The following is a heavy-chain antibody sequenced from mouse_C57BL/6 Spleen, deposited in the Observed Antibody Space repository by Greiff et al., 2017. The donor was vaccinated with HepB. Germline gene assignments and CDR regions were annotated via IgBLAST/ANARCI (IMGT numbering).Heavy chain of an antibody. CDR1: GFTFSSYA. V-gene: IGHV5-9-1*02. J-gene: IGHJ4*01. D-gene: IGHD1-1*01. CDR3: TRGGAPITTVEGYYAMDY. Sequence: DVMLVESGEGLVKPGGSLKLSCAASGFTFSSYAMSWVRQTPEKRLEWVAYISSGGDYIYYADTVKGRFTISRDNARNTLYLQMSSLKSEDTAMDYCTRGGAPITTVEGYYAMDYWGQGTSVTVSS. CDR2: ISSGGDYI.